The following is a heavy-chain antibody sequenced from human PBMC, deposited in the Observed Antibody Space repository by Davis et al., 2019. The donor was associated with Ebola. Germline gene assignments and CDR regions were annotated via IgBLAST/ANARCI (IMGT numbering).Heavy chain of an antibody. J-gene: IGHJ4*02. Sequence: GESLKISCAASGFIFSSYVMSWVRQAPGKGLEWVSTLGTSADTYYADSVKGRFTISRDNSKNTLLLQMNSLRGDDTAVYYCAKGMRGSYLVTAFDSWGQGTLVTVSS. CDR1: GFIFSSYV. D-gene: IGHD1-26*01. CDR2: LGTSADT. CDR3: AKGMRGSYLVTAFDS. V-gene: IGHV3-23*01.